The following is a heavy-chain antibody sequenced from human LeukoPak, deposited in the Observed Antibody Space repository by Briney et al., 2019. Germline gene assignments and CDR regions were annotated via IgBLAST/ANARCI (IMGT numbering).Heavy chain of an antibody. J-gene: IGHJ6*03. CDR2: ISGSSGTI. D-gene: IGHD3-16*01. CDR3: ARRSEFGVLNYMDV. Sequence: PGGSLRLSCAASGFTFSTYSMNWVRQAPGKGLEWVSYISGSSGTIYYADSVKGRSTISRDNAKNSLYLQMNSLRAEDTAVYYCARRSEFGVLNYMDVWGKGTTVTVSS. V-gene: IGHV3-48*01. CDR1: GFTFSTYS.